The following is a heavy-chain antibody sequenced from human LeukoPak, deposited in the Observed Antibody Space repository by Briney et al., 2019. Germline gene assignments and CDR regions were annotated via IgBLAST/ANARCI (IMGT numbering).Heavy chain of an antibody. CDR3: ARDLSPVVRASPMGY. CDR1: GFTFSSYW. D-gene: IGHD3-10*01. CDR2: IKEDGSSK. J-gene: IGHJ4*02. V-gene: IGHV3-7*01. Sequence: GGSLRLSCAASGFTFSSYWMNWVRQAPGKGLEWVANIKEDGSSKYYVDSVKGRFAISRDNAKNSLYLQMNSLRAEDTAVYYCARDLSPVVRASPMGYWGQGTLVTVSS.